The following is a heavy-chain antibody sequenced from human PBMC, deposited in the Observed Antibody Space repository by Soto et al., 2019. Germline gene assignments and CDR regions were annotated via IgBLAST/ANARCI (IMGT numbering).Heavy chain of an antibody. CDR3: ARERSMLRFLEWSTNAFDI. V-gene: IGHV1-18*01. Sequence: GASVKVSCKASGYTFTSYGISWVRQAPGQGLEWMGWISAYNGNTNYAQKLQGRVTMTTDTSTSTAYMELRSLRSDDTAVYYCARERSMLRFLEWSTNAFDIWGQGTMVTVSS. D-gene: IGHD3-3*01. J-gene: IGHJ3*02. CDR1: GYTFTSYG. CDR2: ISAYNGNT.